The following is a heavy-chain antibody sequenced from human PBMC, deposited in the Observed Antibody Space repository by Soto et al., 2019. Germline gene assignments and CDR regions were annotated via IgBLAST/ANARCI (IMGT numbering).Heavy chain of an antibody. J-gene: IGHJ2*01. CDR1: GGTFSSHT. Sequence: QDQLVQSGAEVKKPGSSVKVSCKASGGTFSSHTFSWVRQAPGQGLEWMGRIIPALGTATYAQKFPXRXXITADESATTVYMELNSLRSEDTAVYYCARPDFGDYWYFDLWGRGTLVTVSS. V-gene: IGHV1-69*08. CDR3: ARPDFGDYWYFDL. D-gene: IGHD4-17*01. CDR2: IIPALGTA.